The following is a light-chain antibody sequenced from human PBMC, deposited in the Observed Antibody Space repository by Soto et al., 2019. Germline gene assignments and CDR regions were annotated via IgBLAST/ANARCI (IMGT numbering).Light chain of an antibody. J-gene: IGLJ1*01. Sequence: QTVVTQEPSLTVFPGGTVTLTCGSSTGAVTSSHYPYWFQQKPGQAPRTLIFDTNNKHSWTPARFSGSLLGGKAALTLSGAQPEDEAEYYCLLTYSDGRGVFGTGTKLTVL. CDR2: DTN. CDR3: LLTYSDGRGV. V-gene: IGLV7-46*01. CDR1: TGAVTSSHY.